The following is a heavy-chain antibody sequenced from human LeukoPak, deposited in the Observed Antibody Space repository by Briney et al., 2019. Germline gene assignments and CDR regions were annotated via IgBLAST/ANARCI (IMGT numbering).Heavy chain of an antibody. CDR3: TTDLGLTMIRGVIVY. Sequence: PGGSLRLSCAASGFTFTNAWMSWVRQAPGKGLEWVGRIKSKGDGETIDNAAPVKGRFSMSRDDSKATLYLQMNSLKAEDTAVYYCTTDLGLTMIRGVIVYWGQGALVTVSS. CDR2: IKSKGDGETI. V-gene: IGHV3-15*01. D-gene: IGHD3-10*01. J-gene: IGHJ4*02. CDR1: GFTFTNAW.